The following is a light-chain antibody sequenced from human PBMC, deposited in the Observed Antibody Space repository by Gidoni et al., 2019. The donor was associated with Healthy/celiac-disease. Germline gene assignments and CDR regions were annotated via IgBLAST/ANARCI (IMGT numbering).Light chain of an antibody. J-gene: IGKJ2*01. CDR3: QQYGSSPYT. Sequence: EIVLTQSPGTLSLSPGERATLSCRASQCVSSSYLAWYQQKTGQAPRLLIYGGYSRATGSPDRFSGSGSGTDFTLTISRLEPEDFAVYYCQQYGSSPYTFGQGTKLEIK. V-gene: IGKV3-20*01. CDR1: QCVSSSY. CDR2: GGY.